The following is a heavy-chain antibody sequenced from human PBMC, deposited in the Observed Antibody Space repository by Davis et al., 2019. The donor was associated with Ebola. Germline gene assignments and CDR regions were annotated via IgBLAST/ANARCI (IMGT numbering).Heavy chain of an antibody. CDR2: ISGSGGST. CDR1: RFTFSSYA. CDR3: ANPLYYNGDY. V-gene: IGHV3-23*01. Sequence: GESLKISCAASRFTFSSYAMSWVRQAPGKGLEWVSAISGSGGSTYYADSVKGRFTISRDNSKNTLYLQMNSRRAEDTALYYCANPLYYNGDYWGQGTLVTVSS. D-gene: IGHD3-10*01. J-gene: IGHJ4*02.